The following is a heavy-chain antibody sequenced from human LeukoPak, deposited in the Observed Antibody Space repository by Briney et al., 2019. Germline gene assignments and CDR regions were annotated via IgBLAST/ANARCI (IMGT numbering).Heavy chain of an antibody. J-gene: IGHJ4*02. D-gene: IGHD6-13*01. Sequence: GGSLRLSCAASGFSFSSYWMHWVRQAPGKGLEWVAFIRYDGSDKYYADSVKGRFTISRDNSKNTLYVQMNTLRAEDTAVYYCAKDIGRSSYYYFDYWGQGTLVTVSS. CDR1: GFSFSSYW. CDR2: IRYDGSDK. CDR3: AKDIGRSSYYYFDY. V-gene: IGHV3-30*02.